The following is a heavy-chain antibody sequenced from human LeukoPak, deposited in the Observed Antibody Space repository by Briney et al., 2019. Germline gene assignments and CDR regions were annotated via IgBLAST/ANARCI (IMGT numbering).Heavy chain of an antibody. CDR2: IYHSGST. J-gene: IGHJ4*02. Sequence: SETLSLTCAVSGGSISSGGYYWSWIRQPPGKGLEWIGYIYHSGSTYYNPSLKSRVTISVDRSKNQFSLKLSSVTAADTAVYYCARGLSGPSDYWGQGTLVTVSS. CDR3: ARGLSGPSDY. CDR1: GGSISSGGYY. V-gene: IGHV4-30-2*01. D-gene: IGHD6-19*01.